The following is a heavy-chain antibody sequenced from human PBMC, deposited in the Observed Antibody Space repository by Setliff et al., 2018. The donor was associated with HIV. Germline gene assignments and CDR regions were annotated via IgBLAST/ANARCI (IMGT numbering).Heavy chain of an antibody. V-gene: IGHV4-59*01. CDR2: IFYSGST. CDR1: GGSISSYY. CDR3: ARIFGDQGYYYGMDV. J-gene: IGHJ6*02. Sequence: SETLSLTCTVSGGSISSYYWSWIRQPPGEGLEWIGYIFYSGSTNYNPSLKSRVTISVDTSKNQFSLKLSSVIAADTAVYYCARIFGDQGYYYGMDVWGQGTTVTVSS. D-gene: IGHD3-3*01.